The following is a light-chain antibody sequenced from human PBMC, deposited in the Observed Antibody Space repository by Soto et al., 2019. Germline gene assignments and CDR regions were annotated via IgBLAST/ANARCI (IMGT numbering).Light chain of an antibody. CDR2: DAS. Sequence: IQLTQSPSTLSASVGYRFTLTCRAAQSLNSRFAWYQHRPGKAPRLLIYDASTLESGVPSRLSGSGSGTEFTLTINNLQPDDLATYICQQYKSYSTFGRGTKVDIK. V-gene: IGKV1-5*01. J-gene: IGKJ1*01. CDR3: QQYKSYST. CDR1: QSLNSR.